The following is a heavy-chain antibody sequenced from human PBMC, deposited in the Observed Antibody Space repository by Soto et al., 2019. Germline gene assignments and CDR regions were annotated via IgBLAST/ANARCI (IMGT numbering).Heavy chain of an antibody. D-gene: IGHD6-19*01. CDR2: VSGSGGST. V-gene: IGHV3-23*01. Sequence: GGSLSLSCAASGFTFSSYAMSWVRQAPGKGLEWVSAVSGSGGSTYYADSVKGRFTISRDNSKNTLYLQMNSLRAEDTAVYYYAKDGASIAVAGTGYYYYGMDVWGQGTTVTVSS. J-gene: IGHJ6*02. CDR3: AKDGASIAVAGTGYYYYGMDV. CDR1: GFTFSSYA.